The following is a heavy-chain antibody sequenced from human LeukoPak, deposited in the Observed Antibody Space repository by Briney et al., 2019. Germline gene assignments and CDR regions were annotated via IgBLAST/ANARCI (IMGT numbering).Heavy chain of an antibody. CDR2: ISNSISNI. Sequence: PGGSLRLSCLASGLTFSGYSMNWVRQAPGKGLEWVSSISNSISNIYYADSVKGRFTISRDNAKSSLYLQMNGLRAEDTAVYYCARPHYYDSSGYYRYYFDYWGQGTLVTVSS. CDR1: GLTFSGYS. J-gene: IGHJ4*02. CDR3: ARPHYYDSSGYYRYYFDY. D-gene: IGHD3-22*01. V-gene: IGHV3-21*01.